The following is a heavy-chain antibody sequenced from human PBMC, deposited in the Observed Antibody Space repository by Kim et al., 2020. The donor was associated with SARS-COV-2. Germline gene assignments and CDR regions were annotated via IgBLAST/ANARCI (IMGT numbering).Heavy chain of an antibody. CDR2: ISGSGGYT. D-gene: IGHD6-13*01. V-gene: IGHV3-23*01. CDR3: ARERCYGSSWFVT. J-gene: IGHJ5*02. Sequence: GGSLRLSCAASGFNFADYVVSWVRQAPGKGLEWVSGISGSGGYTYYADSVKGRFTTSKDTSKKTVYLDMDSLGAEDTAVYFCARERCYGSSWFVTWGQGT. CDR1: GFNFADYV.